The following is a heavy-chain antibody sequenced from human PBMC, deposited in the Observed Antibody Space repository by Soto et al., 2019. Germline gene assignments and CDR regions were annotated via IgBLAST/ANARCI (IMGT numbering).Heavy chain of an antibody. D-gene: IGHD1-1*01. CDR2: ISSSSSYI. Sequence: GGSLRLSCAASGFTFSSYTMNWVRQAPGKGLEWVSSISSSSSYIYYADSVKGRFTISRDNAKNSLYLQMNSLRAEDTAVDDCGRDQGLRSTNATNGFDTWGQGTLVTVSS. J-gene: IGHJ5*02. V-gene: IGHV3-21*01. CDR3: GRDQGLRSTNATNGFDT. CDR1: GFTFSSYT.